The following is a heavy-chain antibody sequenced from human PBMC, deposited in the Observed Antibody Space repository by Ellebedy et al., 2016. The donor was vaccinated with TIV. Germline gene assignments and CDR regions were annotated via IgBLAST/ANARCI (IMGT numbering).Heavy chain of an antibody. CDR3: ARDPGGGGDFGDNWFDP. D-gene: IGHD2-21*01. V-gene: IGHV3-66*01. CDR1: GIIVSDYF. CDR2: LYPDAKT. Sequence: GESLKISCEASGIIVSDYFMNWVRQAPGKGLEWVSVLYPDAKTNYTDSVNGRFVVSRDSSKNTLSLQMNSLTAEDTAVYYSARDPGGGGDFGDNWFDPWGQGTLVTVSS. J-gene: IGHJ5*02.